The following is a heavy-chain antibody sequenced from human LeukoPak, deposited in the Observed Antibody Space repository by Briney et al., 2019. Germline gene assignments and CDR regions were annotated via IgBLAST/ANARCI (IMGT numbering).Heavy chain of an antibody. CDR1: GGSISSGDYY. Sequence: PSETLSLTCTVSGGSISSGDYYWTWIRQHPGKGLEWIGYIYYSGSTNYNPSLKSRVTISVDTSKNQFSLKLSSVTAADTAVHYCARGGSSSWFPPYYYYGMDVWGQGTTVTVSS. CDR3: ARGGSSSWFPPYYYYGMDV. CDR2: IYYSGST. D-gene: IGHD6-13*01. J-gene: IGHJ6*02. V-gene: IGHV4-61*08.